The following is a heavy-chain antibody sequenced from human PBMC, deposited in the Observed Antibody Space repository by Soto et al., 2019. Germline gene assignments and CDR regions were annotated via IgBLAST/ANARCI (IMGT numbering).Heavy chain of an antibody. CDR3: EVRPGYSTGGDY. CDR1: GLTFRTYW. D-gene: IGHD2-15*01. Sequence: EVQLVESGGGLVQPGGTLRLSCAASGLTFRTYWVIWVRQAPGKGLVWVSRVYNDGDSTLHAASVTGRFTISRDNAKNTVYLQTSDLRVEDTAMYYCEVRPGYSTGGDYWGRGTRVTGSS. CDR2: VYNDGDST. J-gene: IGHJ4*02. V-gene: IGHV3-74*03.